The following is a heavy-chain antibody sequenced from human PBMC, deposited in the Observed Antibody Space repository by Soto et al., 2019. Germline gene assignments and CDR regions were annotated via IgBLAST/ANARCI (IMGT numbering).Heavy chain of an antibody. V-gene: IGHV4-30-4*01. CDR3: ATMGTPATGLFYFDY. CDR1: GCSISSGNYY. J-gene: IGHJ4*01. Sequence: KPSETLSLTCTVSGCSISSGNYYWSWIRQPPGKGLELIRDTASSGIYYFTLPLALPISISVDRSKNQFSLNLNFVTAADTAVYYCATMGTPATGLFYFDY. D-gene: IGHD2-15*01. CDR2: TASSGIY.